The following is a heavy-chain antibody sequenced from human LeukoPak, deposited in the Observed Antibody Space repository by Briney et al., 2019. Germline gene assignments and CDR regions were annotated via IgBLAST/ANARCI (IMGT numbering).Heavy chain of an antibody. CDR2: ISSSSSYI. Sequence: GGSLRLPCAASGFTVSSYSMNWVRQAPGKGLEWVSSISSSSSYIYYADSVKGRFTISRDNAKNSLYLQMNSLRAEDTAVYYCARDWSSGWYILNTLIDYWGQGTLVTVSS. CDR1: GFTVSSYS. J-gene: IGHJ4*02. D-gene: IGHD6-19*01. CDR3: ARDWSSGWYILNTLIDY. V-gene: IGHV3-21*01.